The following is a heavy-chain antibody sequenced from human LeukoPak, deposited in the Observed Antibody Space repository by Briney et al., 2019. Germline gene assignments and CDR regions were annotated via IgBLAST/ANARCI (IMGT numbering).Heavy chain of an antibody. Sequence: GGSLRLSCAASGFTFDDYAMHWVRQAPGKGLEWVSGISWNSGSIGYADSVKGRFTISRDNAKNSLYLQMNGLRVEDTAVYYCAKGLPTLPPFPGYWGQGTLGNGSS. CDR3: AKGLPTLPPFPGY. CDR1: GFTFDDYA. V-gene: IGHV3-9*01. CDR2: ISWNSGSI. D-gene: IGHD2/OR15-2a*01. J-gene: IGHJ4*02.